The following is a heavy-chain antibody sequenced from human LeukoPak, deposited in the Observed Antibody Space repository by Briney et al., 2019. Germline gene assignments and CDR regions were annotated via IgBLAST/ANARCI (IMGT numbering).Heavy chain of an antibody. V-gene: IGHV4-31*03. Sequence: ASQTLSLTCTVSGGSISSGGYYWSWIRQHPGKGLEWIGYIYYSGSTYYNPSLKSRVIISVDTSKNQFSLKLSSVTAADTAVYYCARGDLEAGIFDYWGQGTLVTVSS. D-gene: IGHD1-1*01. CDR1: GGSISSGGYY. CDR2: IYYSGST. CDR3: ARGDLEAGIFDY. J-gene: IGHJ4*02.